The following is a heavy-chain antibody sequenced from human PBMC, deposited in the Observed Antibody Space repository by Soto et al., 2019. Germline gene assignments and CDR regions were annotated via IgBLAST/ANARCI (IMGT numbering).Heavy chain of an antibody. CDR2: ISSSSSYT. J-gene: IGHJ4*02. V-gene: IGHV3-11*06. CDR3: ARVARYCSGGSCYSNFDY. D-gene: IGHD2-15*01. CDR1: GFTFIDYY. Sequence: GGSLRLSCAASGFTFIDYYMSWIRQAPGKGLEWVSYISSSSSYTNYADSVKGRFTISRDNAKNSLYLQMNSLRAEDTAVYYCARVARYCSGGSCYSNFDYWGQGTLVTVSS.